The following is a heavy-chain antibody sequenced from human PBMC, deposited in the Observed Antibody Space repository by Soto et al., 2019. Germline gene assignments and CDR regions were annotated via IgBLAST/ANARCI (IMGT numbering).Heavy chain of an antibody. Sequence: GGSLGVSWASSGFPSSSYAMSWVRQAPGKGLEWVSFISGSGGITYYADSVKGRFTISRDNSKNTLYLQMNSLRADDTAVYFSAKSLSASPNYFFDSWGQGTLVTVSS. CDR1: GFPSSSYA. J-gene: IGHJ4*02. CDR3: AKSLSASPNYFFDS. CDR2: ISGSGGIT. V-gene: IGHV3-23*01.